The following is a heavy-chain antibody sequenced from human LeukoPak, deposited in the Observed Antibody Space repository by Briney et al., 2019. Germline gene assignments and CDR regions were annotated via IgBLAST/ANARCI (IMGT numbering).Heavy chain of an antibody. J-gene: IGHJ3*02. CDR1: GFTFSSYW. Sequence: GGSLRLSCAASGFTFSSYWMSWVRQAPGKGLEWVANIKQDGSEKYYVDSVKGRFTISRDNAKNSLYLLMNSLRAEDTAVYYCARDRLRYFDWLLSEVDAFDIWGQGTMVTVSS. CDR3: ARDRLRYFDWLLSEVDAFDI. V-gene: IGHV3-7*03. CDR2: IKQDGSEK. D-gene: IGHD3-9*01.